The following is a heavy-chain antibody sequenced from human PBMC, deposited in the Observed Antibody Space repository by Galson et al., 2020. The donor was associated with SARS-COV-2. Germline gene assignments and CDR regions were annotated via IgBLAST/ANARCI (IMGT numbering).Heavy chain of an antibody. V-gene: IGHV4-59*01. CDR3: ARSCGGDCGNYYYYGMDV. D-gene: IGHD2-21*02. J-gene: IGHJ6*02. CDR1: GGSISSYY. CDR2: IYYSGST. Sequence: SETLSLTCTVSGGSISSYYWSWIRQPPGKGLEWIGYIYYSGSTNYNPSLKSRVTISVDTSKNQFSLKLSSVTAADTAVYYCARSCGGDCGNYYYYGMDVWGQGTTVTVSS.